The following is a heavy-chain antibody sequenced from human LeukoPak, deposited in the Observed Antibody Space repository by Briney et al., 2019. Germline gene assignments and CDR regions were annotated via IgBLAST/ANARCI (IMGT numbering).Heavy chain of an antibody. D-gene: IGHD6-6*01. J-gene: IGHJ4*02. V-gene: IGHV1-69*06. CDR2: IIPIFGTA. CDR1: GGTFSSYA. CDR3: VSSIAARRGYFDY. Sequence: SVKVSCKASGGTFSSYAISWVRQAPGQGLEWMGGIIPIFGTANYAQKFQGRVTITADKSTSTAYMELSSLRSEDTAVYYCVSSIAARRGYFDYWGQGTLVTVSS.